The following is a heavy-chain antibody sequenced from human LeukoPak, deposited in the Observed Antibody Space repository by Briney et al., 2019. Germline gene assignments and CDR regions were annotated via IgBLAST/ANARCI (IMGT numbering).Heavy chain of an antibody. V-gene: IGHV3-21*01. D-gene: IGHD2-15*01. Sequence: GGSLRLSRAASGFTFSGYSMNWVRHAPGKGLELVSSISSSSSYIYYADSVKGRFTISRDNAKNSLYLQMNSLRAEDTAVYYCARDRGFFCSGGSCYSRAHFDYWGQGTLVTVSS. J-gene: IGHJ4*02. CDR3: ARDRGFFCSGGSCYSRAHFDY. CDR2: ISSSSSYI. CDR1: GFTFSGYS.